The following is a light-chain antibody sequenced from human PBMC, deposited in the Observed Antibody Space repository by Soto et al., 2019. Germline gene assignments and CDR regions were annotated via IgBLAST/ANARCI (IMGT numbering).Light chain of an antibody. CDR1: TGAVTSGHY. Sequence: QAVVTQDPSLTVSPGGTVTLTCGSSTGAVTSGHYPYWFQQKPGQAPRTLIYDTSNKHSWTPARFSGSLLGGKAALTLSGAQPEDEAEYYCLLSYSGARGVFGTGTKLTVL. V-gene: IGLV7-46*01. CDR2: DTS. CDR3: LLSYSGARGV. J-gene: IGLJ1*01.